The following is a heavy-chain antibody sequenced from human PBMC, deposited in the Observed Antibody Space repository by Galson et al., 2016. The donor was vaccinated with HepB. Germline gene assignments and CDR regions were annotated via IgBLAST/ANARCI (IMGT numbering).Heavy chain of an antibody. J-gene: IGHJ2*01. V-gene: IGHV4-39*01. CDR3: SRRLSSSVEWYFDL. CDR2: IYYSGST. CDR1: GGSISSSIYY. Sequence: LSLTCTISGGSISSSIYYWGWIRQPPGKGPEWIGGIYYSGSTYYNPSLKSRVTISVDTSENQFFLSMNSVTAADTAVYYCSRRLSSSVEWYFDLWGRGTLVTVSS. D-gene: IGHD6-6*01.